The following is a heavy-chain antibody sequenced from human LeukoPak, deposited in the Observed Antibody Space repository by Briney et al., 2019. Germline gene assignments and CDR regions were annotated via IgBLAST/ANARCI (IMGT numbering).Heavy chain of an antibody. J-gene: IGHJ4*02. Sequence: GGSLRLSCAASGFTFSNYSMNWVRQAPGKGLEWVSYISSSSSTIYYADSVKGRFTISRDNAKNSLYLQMNSLRVEDTAVYYCARNPDGDYDYWGQGALVTVSS. CDR3: ARNPDGDYDY. CDR1: GFTFSNYS. V-gene: IGHV3-48*01. CDR2: ISSSSSTI. D-gene: IGHD2-8*01.